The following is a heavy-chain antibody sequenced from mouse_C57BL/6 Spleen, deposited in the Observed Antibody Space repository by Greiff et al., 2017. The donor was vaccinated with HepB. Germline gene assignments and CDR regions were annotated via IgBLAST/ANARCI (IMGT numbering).Heavy chain of an antibody. D-gene: IGHD1-1*01. J-gene: IGHJ2*01. CDR3: AREGFYYGSSPLFDY. CDR1: GFTFSDYG. Sequence: EVNVVESGGGLVKPGGSLKLSCAASGFTFSDYGMHWVRQAPEKGLEWVAYISSGSSTIYYADTVKGRFTISRDNAKNTLFLQMTSLRSEDTAMYYCAREGFYYGSSPLFDYWGQGTTLTVSS. V-gene: IGHV5-17*01. CDR2: ISSGSSTI.